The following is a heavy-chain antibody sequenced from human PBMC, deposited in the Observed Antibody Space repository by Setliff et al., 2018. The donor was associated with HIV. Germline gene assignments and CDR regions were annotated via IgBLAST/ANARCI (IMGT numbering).Heavy chain of an antibody. J-gene: IGHJ4*02. D-gene: IGHD6-13*01. CDR2: IYSIENT. Sequence: SETLSLTCTVSGGSFSSGNYYWSWIRQPAGKGLEWIGHIYSIENTNYNPSLKSRVTISVDTSKNQFSLKLRSLTAADTAVYYCAREDKYGYSSSWYNYWGQGILVTVSS. CDR1: GGSFSSGNYY. CDR3: AREDKYGYSSSWYNY. V-gene: IGHV4-61*09.